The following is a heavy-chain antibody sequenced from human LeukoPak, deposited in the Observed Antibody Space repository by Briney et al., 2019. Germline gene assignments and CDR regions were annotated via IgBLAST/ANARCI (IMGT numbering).Heavy chain of an antibody. Sequence: ASVKVSCKASGYTFTTYGISWVRQAPGQGLEWMGWISAYKGNTKYAQNFQGRVTMTTDTSTSTAYMELTSLRSDDTAVYYCAREPGDWSGYPKDNWFDPWGQGTLVTVSS. J-gene: IGHJ5*02. CDR2: ISAYKGNT. CDR3: AREPGDWSGYPKDNWFDP. V-gene: IGHV1-18*01. D-gene: IGHD3-3*01. CDR1: GYTFTTYG.